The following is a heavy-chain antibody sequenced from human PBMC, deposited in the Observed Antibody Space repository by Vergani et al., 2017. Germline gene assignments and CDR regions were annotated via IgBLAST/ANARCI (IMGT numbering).Heavy chain of an antibody. D-gene: IGHD3-10*01. Sequence: QVKLQESGPGLVKPSETLSLTCTVSGASVNSYYGSWIRQPPGKGLEWMGYVSFRGDTLYDPSVKGRMTISLNTSSNQFSLYLTSVTAAYTAVYYCARSRIYYGAGSPDYWGQGTLVTVSS. V-gene: IGHV4-59*02. CDR3: ARSRIYYGAGSPDY. J-gene: IGHJ4*02. CDR2: VSFRGDT. CDR1: GASVNSYY.